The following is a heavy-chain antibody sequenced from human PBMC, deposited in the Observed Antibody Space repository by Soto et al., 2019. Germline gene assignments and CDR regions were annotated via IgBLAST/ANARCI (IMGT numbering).Heavy chain of an antibody. CDR1: GASISGFY. V-gene: IGHV4-59*01. J-gene: IGHJ4*02. D-gene: IGHD4-4*01. Sequence: QVQLQESGPGLVKPSETLSLTCTVSGASISGFYWSWIRQPPGKGLEWLGHIYSSGSTNYNPSLKSRVTISVDTSKNQFSLKLTSVTAADTAVYYCARDRQYLGLDYWGQGTLVTVSS. CDR3: ARDRQYLGLDY. CDR2: IYSSGST.